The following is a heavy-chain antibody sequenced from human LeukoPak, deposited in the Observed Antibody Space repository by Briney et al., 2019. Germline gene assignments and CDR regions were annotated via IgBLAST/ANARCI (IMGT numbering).Heavy chain of an antibody. Sequence: SVKVSCTASGGTFSSYAISWVRQAPGQGLEWMGGIIPIFGTANYAQKFQGRVTITADESTSTAYMELSSLRSEDTAVYYCAAVVPAVMGYFDYWGQGTLVTVSS. D-gene: IGHD2-2*01. J-gene: IGHJ4*02. CDR3: AAVVPAVMGYFDY. V-gene: IGHV1-69*13. CDR1: GGTFSSYA. CDR2: IIPIFGTA.